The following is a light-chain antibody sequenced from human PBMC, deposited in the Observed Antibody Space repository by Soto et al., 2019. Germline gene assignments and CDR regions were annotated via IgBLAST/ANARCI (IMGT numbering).Light chain of an antibody. CDR1: NSNIGINA. CDR3: AAWDDSLSSLV. J-gene: IGLJ2*01. V-gene: IGLV1-44*01. CDR2: INT. Sequence: QSVLTQSPSASGTPGQGVSISCSGSNSNIGINAVSWYQQLPGTAPKLLIYINTQRPSGVPDRFSGSKSGTSASLAISGLQSEDEAHYYCAAWDDSLSSLVFGGGTKVTVL.